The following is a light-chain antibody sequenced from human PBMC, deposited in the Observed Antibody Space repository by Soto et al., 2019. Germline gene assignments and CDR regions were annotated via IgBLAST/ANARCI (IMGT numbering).Light chain of an antibody. CDR1: SSDVGGYNY. CDR3: SSYTGSSTPFV. Sequence: QSALTQPASVSGSPGQSITISCTGTSSDVGGYNYVSWYQQHPGKAPKLMIYDVSNRPSGVSNRFSGSKSGNMASLTISGLQAEDEGDYYCSSYTGSSTPFVFGEGTKLTVL. J-gene: IGLJ2*01. CDR2: DVS. V-gene: IGLV2-14*01.